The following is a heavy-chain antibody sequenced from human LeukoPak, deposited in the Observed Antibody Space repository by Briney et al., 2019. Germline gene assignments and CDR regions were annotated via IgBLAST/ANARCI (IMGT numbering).Heavy chain of an antibody. CDR2: FSGGST. V-gene: IGHV3-23*01. J-gene: IGHJ4*02. D-gene: IGHD3-16*01. CDR1: GFTFSSYW. CDR3: ARGLFGASGGGTFDS. Sequence: GGSLRVSCAASGFTFSSYWMSWVRQARGKGLEWVSVFSGGSTYYAASVKGRFTISRDNSKNMVYLQMNSLRVEDTAAYYCARGLFGASGGGTFDSWGQGTLVTVSS.